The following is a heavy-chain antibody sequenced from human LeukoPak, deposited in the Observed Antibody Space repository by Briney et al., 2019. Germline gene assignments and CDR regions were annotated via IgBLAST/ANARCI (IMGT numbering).Heavy chain of an antibody. CDR2: IYYSGST. CDR1: GGSISSYY. Sequence: PSETLSLTCTVSGGSISSYYWSWIRQPAGKGLEWIGYIYYSGSTNYNPSLKSRVTISVDTSKNQFSLKLSSVTAADTAVYYCARATATYYYYGMDVWGQGTTVTVSS. V-gene: IGHV4-59*08. J-gene: IGHJ6*02. D-gene: IGHD5-18*01. CDR3: ARATATYYYYGMDV.